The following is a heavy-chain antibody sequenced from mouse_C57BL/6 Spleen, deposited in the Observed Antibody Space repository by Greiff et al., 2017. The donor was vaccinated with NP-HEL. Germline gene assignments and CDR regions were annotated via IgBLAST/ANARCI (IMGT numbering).Heavy chain of an antibody. CDR2: INYDGSST. CDR1: GFTFSDYY. CDR3: ARDERLRGFAY. D-gene: IGHD2-4*01. J-gene: IGHJ3*01. V-gene: IGHV5-16*01. Sequence: EVKVVESEGGLVQPGSSMKLSCTASGFTFSDYYMAWVRQVPEKGLEWVANINYDGSSTYYLDSLKSRFIISRDNAKNILYLQMSSLKSEDTATYYCARDERLRGFAYWGQGTLVTVSA.